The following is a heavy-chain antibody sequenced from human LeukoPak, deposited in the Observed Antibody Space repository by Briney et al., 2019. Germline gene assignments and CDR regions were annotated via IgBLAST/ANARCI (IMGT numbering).Heavy chain of an antibody. CDR3: ARAAYYYDSSGYYILDY. CDR1: GGSFSGYY. D-gene: IGHD3-22*01. V-gene: IGHV4-30-4*08. J-gene: IGHJ4*02. CDR2: IYYSGST. Sequence: SGTLSLTCAVYGGSFSGYYWSWIRQPPGKGLEWIRYIYYSGSTYYNPSLKSRVTISVDTSKNQFSLKLSSVTAADTAVYYCARAAYYYDSSGYYILDYWGQGTLVTVSS.